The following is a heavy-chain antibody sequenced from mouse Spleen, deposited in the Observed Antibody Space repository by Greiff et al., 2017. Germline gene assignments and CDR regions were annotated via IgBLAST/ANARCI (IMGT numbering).Heavy chain of an antibody. V-gene: IGHV5-6-2*01. J-gene: IGHJ4*01. CDR1: GFTFSSYY. Sequence: EVNVVESGGGLVKLGGSLKLSCAASGFTFSSYYMSWVRQTPEKRLEWVATISNSGGSTYYPDSVKDRFTISRDNAKNTLYLQMSSLNSEDTAVYYCARGLYLYAMDYWGQGTSVTVSS. CDR3: ARGLYLYAMDY. D-gene: IGHD2-12*01. CDR2: ISNSGGST.